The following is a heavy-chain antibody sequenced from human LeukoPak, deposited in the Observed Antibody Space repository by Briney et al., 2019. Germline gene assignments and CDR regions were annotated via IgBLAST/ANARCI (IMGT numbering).Heavy chain of an antibody. J-gene: IGHJ4*02. V-gene: IGHV3-23*01. Sequence: GGSLRLSCSASGFTFSSYAMSRVRQAPGKGLEWVSAISGSGGSTYHADSVKGRFTISRDNSKNTLYLQMNNLRAEDTAVYYCAKSSSYGPDYFDYWGQGTLVTVSS. CDR2: ISGSGGST. D-gene: IGHD2-2*01. CDR1: GFTFSSYA. CDR3: AKSSSYGPDYFDY.